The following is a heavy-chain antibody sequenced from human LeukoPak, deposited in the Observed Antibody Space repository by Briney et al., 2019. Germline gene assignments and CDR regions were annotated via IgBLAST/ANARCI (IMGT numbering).Heavy chain of an antibody. D-gene: IGHD3-10*01. J-gene: IGHJ5*02. CDR3: ATDHLPMVRELKGVGPPFDP. CDR2: FDPEDGET. CDR1: GYTLTELS. Sequence: PVASVKVSCKVSGYTLTELSMHWVRQAPGKGLEWMGGFDPEDGETIYAQKFQGRVTMTEDTSTDTAYMELSSLRSEDTAVYYCATDHLPMVRELKGVGPPFDPWGQGTLVTVSS. V-gene: IGHV1-24*01.